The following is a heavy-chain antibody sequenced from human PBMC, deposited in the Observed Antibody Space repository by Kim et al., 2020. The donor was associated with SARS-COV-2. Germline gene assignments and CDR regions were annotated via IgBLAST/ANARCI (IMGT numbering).Heavy chain of an antibody. J-gene: IGHJ1*01. D-gene: IGHD6-19*01. CDR3: AKDSGAVAASAEYCQH. Sequence: SVKGRFAISRDNAKKTLYRQMNSLRAEDTAVYYCAKDSGAVAASAEYCQHWGQGTLVTVSS. V-gene: IGHV3-23*01.